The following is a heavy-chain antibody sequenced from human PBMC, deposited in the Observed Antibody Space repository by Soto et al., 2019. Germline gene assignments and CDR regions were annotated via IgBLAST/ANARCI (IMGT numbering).Heavy chain of an antibody. D-gene: IGHD2-8*01. CDR1: GFTFSSYA. Sequence: EVQMLESGGGLVQPGGSLRLSCAASGFTFSSYAMSWVRQASGNGLEWVSAISGSDGSTFYADSVKGRFTISRDDSKNTLYLQMNSLRAEDTAVYYCAKGPGMYSDFDGWGHGTLVTVSS. CDR3: AKGPGMYSDFDG. V-gene: IGHV3-23*01. J-gene: IGHJ4*01. CDR2: ISGSDGST.